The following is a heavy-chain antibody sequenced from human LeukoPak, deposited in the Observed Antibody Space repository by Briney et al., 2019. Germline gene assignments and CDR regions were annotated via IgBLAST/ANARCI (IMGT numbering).Heavy chain of an antibody. V-gene: IGHV1-2*02. CDR3: ARASGSSSWLNIDY. Sequence: HRASVKVSCTASGYTFTGYYMHWVRQAPGQGLEWMGWINPNSSGTNYAQKFQGRVTMTRDTSISTAYMELSRLRSDDTAVYYCARASGSSSWLNIDYWGQGTLVTVSS. CDR2: INPNSSGT. J-gene: IGHJ4*02. D-gene: IGHD6-13*01. CDR1: GYTFTGYY.